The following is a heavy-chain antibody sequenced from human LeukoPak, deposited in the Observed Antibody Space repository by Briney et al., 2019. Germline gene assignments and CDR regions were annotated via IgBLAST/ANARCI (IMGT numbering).Heavy chain of an antibody. D-gene: IGHD6-19*01. V-gene: IGHV4-4*07. CDR3: ARPDTSGWHPFDY. Sequence: SETLSLTCTVSGGSISSYYWSWIRQPAGKGLEWIGRIYTSGSTNYNPSLKSRATISVDTSKNQFSLKLTSVTAADTAVYYCARPDTSGWHPFDYWGQGTLVTVSS. CDR2: IYTSGST. CDR1: GGSISSYY. J-gene: IGHJ4*02.